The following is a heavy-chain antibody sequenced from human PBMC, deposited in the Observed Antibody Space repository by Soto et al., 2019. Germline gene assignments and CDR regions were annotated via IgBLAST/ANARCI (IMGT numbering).Heavy chain of an antibody. D-gene: IGHD2-2*01. CDR1: GFTFSSYG. Sequence: QVQLVESGGGVVQPGRSLRLSCAASGFTFSSYGMHWVRQAPGKGLEWVAVISYDGSNKYYGDSVKGRFTISRDNSKNTLYLQMNSLRAEDTAVYFCAKGQHCITSSCYFYYYGMDVWGQGTTVTVSS. CDR2: ISYDGSNK. CDR3: AKGQHCITSSCYFYYYGMDV. V-gene: IGHV3-30*18. J-gene: IGHJ6*02.